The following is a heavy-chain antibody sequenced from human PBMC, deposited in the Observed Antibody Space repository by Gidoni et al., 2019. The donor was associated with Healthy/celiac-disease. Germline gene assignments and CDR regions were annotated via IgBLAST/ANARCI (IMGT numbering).Heavy chain of an antibody. Sequence: EVRRLESGGGLVRPGGSWGLSGQAPGFTVGSTYLSWVGRAPGKGLEWVSVIYSGGSTYYADSVKGRFTISRDNSKNTLYLQMNSLRAEDTAVYYCAREGYYGSGSYYPSNGMDVWGQGTTVTVSS. V-gene: IGHV3-66*02. CDR1: GFTVGSTY. J-gene: IGHJ6*02. CDR3: AREGYYGSGSYYPSNGMDV. CDR2: IYSGGST. D-gene: IGHD3-10*01.